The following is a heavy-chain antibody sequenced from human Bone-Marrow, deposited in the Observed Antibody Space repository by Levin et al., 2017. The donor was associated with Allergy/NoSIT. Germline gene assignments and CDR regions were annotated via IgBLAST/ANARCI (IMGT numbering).Heavy chain of an antibody. CDR2: IYSSGTT. CDR3: IGSVYPVPFDY. J-gene: IGHJ4*02. V-gene: IGHV3-53*01. CDR1: GFAVSSNY. Sequence: PGGSLRLSCAASGFAVSSNYMSWVRQSPGKGLEWVSIIYSSGTTYYADSVKCRFTISRDNSENTLYLQMNRLRVEDPAIYYCIGSVYPVPFDYWGQGIPVTVSA. D-gene: IGHD3-3*01.